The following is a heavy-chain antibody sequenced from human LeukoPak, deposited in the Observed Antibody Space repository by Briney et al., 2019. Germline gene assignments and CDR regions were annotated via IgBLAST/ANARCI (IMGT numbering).Heavy chain of an antibody. J-gene: IGHJ4*02. CDR2: IRSKANSYAT. CDR3: TTDGVGVEGATYDN. D-gene: IGHD1-26*01. CDR1: GFAFSGSA. Sequence: GGSLRLSCTASGFAFSGSAMHWVRQASGKGLEWVGRIRSKANSYATVYAASVKGRFTISRDDSKNTAYLQMNSLKTEDTAVYYCTTDGVGVEGATYDNWGQGTLVSVSS. V-gene: IGHV3-73*01.